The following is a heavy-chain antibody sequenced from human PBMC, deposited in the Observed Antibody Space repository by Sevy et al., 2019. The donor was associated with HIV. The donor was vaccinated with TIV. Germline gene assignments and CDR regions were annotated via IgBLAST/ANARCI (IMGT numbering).Heavy chain of an antibody. CDR2: INHSGST. CDR3: GRGKVGGRLRYGY. V-gene: IGHV4-34*01. Sequence: SETLSLTCAVYGGSFSGYYWSWIRQPPGKGLEWIGEINHSGSTNYNPSLKSRVTISVDTSKNQFSLKLSSVTAADTGVYFRGRGKVGGRLRYGYWGQGTLGNGSS. J-gene: IGHJ4*02. CDR1: GGSFSGYY. D-gene: IGHD1-26*01.